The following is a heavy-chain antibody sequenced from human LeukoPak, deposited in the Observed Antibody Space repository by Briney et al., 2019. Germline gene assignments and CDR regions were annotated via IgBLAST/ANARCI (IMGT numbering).Heavy chain of an antibody. Sequence: TGGSLRLSCAASGFTFSSYAMSWVRQAPGKGLEWVSAISGSGGSTYYADSVKGRFTISRDNSKNTLYLQMNSLRAEDTAVYYCAKMERHYGQYYFGYWGQGTLVTVSS. D-gene: IGHD3-16*01. CDR3: AKMERHYGQYYFGY. V-gene: IGHV3-23*01. J-gene: IGHJ4*02. CDR2: ISGSGGST. CDR1: GFTFSSYA.